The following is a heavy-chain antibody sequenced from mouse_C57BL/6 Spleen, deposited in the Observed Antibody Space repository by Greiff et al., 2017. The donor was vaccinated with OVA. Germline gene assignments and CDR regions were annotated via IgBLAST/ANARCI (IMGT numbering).Heavy chain of an antibody. CDR2: FYPGSGSI. Sequence: VKVVESGAELVKPGASVKLSCKASGYTFTEYTIHWVKQRSGQGLEWIGWFYPGSGSIKYNEKFKDKATLTADKSSSTVYMELSRLTSEDSAVYFCARQYYGNLAYYFDYWGQGTTLTVSS. J-gene: IGHJ2*01. V-gene: IGHV1-62-2*01. D-gene: IGHD2-1*01. CDR3: ARQYYGNLAYYFDY. CDR1: GYTFTEYT.